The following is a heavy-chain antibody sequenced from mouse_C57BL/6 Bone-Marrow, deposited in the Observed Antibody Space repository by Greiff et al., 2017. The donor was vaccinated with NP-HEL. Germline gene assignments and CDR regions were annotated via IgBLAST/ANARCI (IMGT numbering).Heavy chain of an antibody. CDR2: IYPGDGDT. Sequence: QVQLQQSGPELVKPGASVKISCKASGYAFSSSWMNWVKQRPGKGLEWIGRIYPGDGDTNYNGKFKGKATLTADKSSSTAYMQLSSLTSEDSAVYFWAREGITTVPYWYFDVWGTGTTVTVSS. D-gene: IGHD1-1*01. CDR3: AREGITTVPYWYFDV. J-gene: IGHJ1*03. CDR1: GYAFSSSW. V-gene: IGHV1-82*01.